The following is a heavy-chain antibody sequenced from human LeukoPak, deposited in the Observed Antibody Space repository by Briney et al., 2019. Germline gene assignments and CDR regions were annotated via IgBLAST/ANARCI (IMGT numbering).Heavy chain of an antibody. CDR3: VRDWDHFDFDS. CDR1: GFTFSNYW. Sequence: GGSLRRSCAASGFTFSNYWMPWVRQAPGKGLVWVSRIKGDGSHTIYADSVKGRFTISRDNAKNTLYLQMKSLRAEDTAVYYCVRDWDHFDFDSWGQGTLVTVSS. J-gene: IGHJ5*01. V-gene: IGHV3-74*01. CDR2: IKGDGSHT. D-gene: IGHD3-9*01.